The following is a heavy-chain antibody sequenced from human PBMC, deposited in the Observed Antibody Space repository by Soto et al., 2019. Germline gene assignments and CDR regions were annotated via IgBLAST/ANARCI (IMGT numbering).Heavy chain of an antibody. J-gene: IGHJ4*02. V-gene: IGHV1-69*13. D-gene: IGHD3-22*01. CDR3: ARAPNSSGYPSNPFDY. CDR2: IIPIFGTA. CDR1: GGTFSSYA. Sequence: SVMVSCKASGGTFSSYAISWVRQAPGQGLEWMGGIIPIFGTANYAQKFQGRVTITADESTSTAYMELSSLGSEDTAVYYCARAPNSSGYPSNPFDYWGQGTLVTVSS.